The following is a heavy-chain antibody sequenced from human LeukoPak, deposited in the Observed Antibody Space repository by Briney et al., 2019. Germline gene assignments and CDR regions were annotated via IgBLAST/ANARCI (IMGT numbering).Heavy chain of an antibody. CDR3: AREDGSGVIDY. J-gene: IGHJ4*02. CDR2: IYYSGST. D-gene: IGHD3-10*01. V-gene: IGHV4-30-4*01. CDR1: GGSISSGDYY. Sequence: SQTLSLTCTVSGGSISSGDYYWSWIRQPPGKGLEWIGYIYYSGSTYYNPSLKSRVTISVDTSKNQFSLRLSSVTAADTAVYYCAREDGSGVIDYWGQGTLVTVSS.